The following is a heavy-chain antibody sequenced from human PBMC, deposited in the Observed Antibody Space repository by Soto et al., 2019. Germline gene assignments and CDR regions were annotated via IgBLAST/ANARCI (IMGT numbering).Heavy chain of an antibody. J-gene: IGHJ5*02. Sequence: SETLSLTCTVSGGSISSGDYYWSWIRQPPGKGLEWIGYIYYSGSTYYNPSLKSRVTISVDTSKNQFSLKLSSVTAADTAVYYCARVQGVRFLEWFDPWGQGTLVTVS. D-gene: IGHD3-3*01. CDR2: IYYSGST. V-gene: IGHV4-30-4*01. CDR3: ARVQGVRFLEWFDP. CDR1: GGSISSGDYY.